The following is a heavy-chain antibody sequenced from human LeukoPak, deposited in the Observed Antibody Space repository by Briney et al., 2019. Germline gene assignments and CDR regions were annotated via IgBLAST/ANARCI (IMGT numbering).Heavy chain of an antibody. CDR3: ARDRLIAVAGTEAFDI. Sequence: GGSLRLSCAASGFTFSSYEMNWVRQAPGKGLEWVSYISSSGSTIYYADSVKGRFTISRDNAKNSLYLQMNSLRAEDTAVYYCARDRLIAVAGTEAFDIWGQGTMVTVSS. CDR1: GFTFSSYE. J-gene: IGHJ3*02. D-gene: IGHD6-19*01. CDR2: ISSSGSTI. V-gene: IGHV3-48*03.